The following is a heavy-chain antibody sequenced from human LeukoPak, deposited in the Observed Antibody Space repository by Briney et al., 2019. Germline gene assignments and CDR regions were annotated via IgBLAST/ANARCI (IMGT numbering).Heavy chain of an antibody. CDR1: GYTFTSYG. Sequence: ASVTVSFKGSGYTFTSYGISWVRQAPGQGLEWMGWISAYNGNTNYAQKLQGRVTMTTDTSTRTAYMELRSLRSDDTAVYYCARVDSFDSSGYYSGEDYWGQGTLVTVSS. J-gene: IGHJ4*02. CDR3: ARVDSFDSSGYYSGEDY. V-gene: IGHV1-18*01. D-gene: IGHD3-22*01. CDR2: ISAYNGNT.